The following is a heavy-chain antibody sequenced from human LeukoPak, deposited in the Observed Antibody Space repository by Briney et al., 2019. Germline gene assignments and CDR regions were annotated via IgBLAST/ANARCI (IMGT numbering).Heavy chain of an antibody. CDR2: INYSGST. CDR3: ARYRGSKWIQLGSPFDY. V-gene: IGHV4-34*01. CDR1: GGSFSGYY. J-gene: IGHJ4*02. D-gene: IGHD5-18*01. Sequence: SETLSLTCAVYGGSFSGYYWSWIRQPPGKGLEWVGEINYSGSTNYNPSLKSRVTISVDTSKNQFSLKLSSVTAADTAVYYCARYRGSKWIQLGSPFDYWGQGTLVTVSS.